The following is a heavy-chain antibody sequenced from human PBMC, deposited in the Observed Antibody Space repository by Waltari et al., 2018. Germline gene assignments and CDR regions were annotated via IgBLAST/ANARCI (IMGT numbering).Heavy chain of an antibody. V-gene: IGHV4-38-2*01. CDR2: IYHSGST. CDR3: ARRRELGTYYGMDV. D-gene: IGHD1-26*01. J-gene: IGHJ6*02. CDR1: GYSISSGYY. Sequence: QVQLQESGPGLVKPSETLSLTCAVSGYSISSGYYWGWIRQPPGKGLEWIGSIYHSGSTYDNPSLKSRVTISVDTSKNQCSLKLSSVTAADTAVYYCARRRELGTYYGMDVWGQGTTVTVSS.